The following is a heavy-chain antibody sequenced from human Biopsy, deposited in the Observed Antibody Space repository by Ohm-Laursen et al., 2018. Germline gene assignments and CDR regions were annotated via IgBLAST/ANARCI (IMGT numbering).Heavy chain of an antibody. CDR2: IWYDGSNK. Sequence: RSLRLSCAASGFTFSNYGMHWVRQAPGKGLEWLAVIWYDGSNKYYGDSVQGRFTISRDNSKNTVYLQMNSLRAEDTALYYCAKDSGGSPLGELFHWGQGNLVTVSS. D-gene: IGHD3-16*01. J-gene: IGHJ4*02. CDR1: GFTFSNYG. CDR3: AKDSGGSPLGELFH. V-gene: IGHV3-33*06.